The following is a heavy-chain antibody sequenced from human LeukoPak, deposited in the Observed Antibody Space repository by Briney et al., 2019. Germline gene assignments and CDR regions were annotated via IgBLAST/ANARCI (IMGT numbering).Heavy chain of an antibody. CDR3: AREVSVMVRGTQNAFDI. J-gene: IGHJ3*02. CDR2: IYYSGST. Sequence: PSETLSLTCTVSGGSISSYYWSWIRQPPGKGLEWIGYIYYSGSTNYNPSLKSRVTMSVDTSKNQFSLKLSSVTAADTAVYYCAREVSVMVRGTQNAFDIWGQGAMVTVSS. D-gene: IGHD3-10*01. V-gene: IGHV4-59*12. CDR1: GGSISSYY.